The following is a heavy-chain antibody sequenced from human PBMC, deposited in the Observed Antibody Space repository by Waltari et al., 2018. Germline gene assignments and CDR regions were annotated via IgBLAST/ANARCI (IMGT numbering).Heavy chain of an antibody. J-gene: IGHJ3*02. V-gene: IGHV4-31*03. D-gene: IGHD1-26*01. CDR1: GGSISSRGYY. CDR2: IYYSGST. CDR3: ARVVGATGAFDI. Sequence: QVQLQESGPGLVKPSQTLSLTCTVPGGSISSRGYYWTWIRQHPGKGLEWIGYIYYSGSTYYNPSLKSRVTISVDTSKNQFSLKLSSVTAADTAVYYCARVVGATGAFDIWGQGTMVTVSS.